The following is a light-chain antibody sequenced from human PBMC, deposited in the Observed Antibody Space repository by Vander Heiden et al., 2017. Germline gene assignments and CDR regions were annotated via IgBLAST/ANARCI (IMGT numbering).Light chain of an antibody. CDR3: QQSDNAPTIN. CDR2: SAS. V-gene: IGKV1-39*01. Sequence: DIQLTQSPSSLSASVGDRVTITCRSSQNIITYLNWYQQKPGKAPNLLIYSASSLQGGVPLRFSGSGYGTHFTLTISSLQPEDSATYYCQQSDNAPTINFGQGTRMEIK. J-gene: IGKJ5*01. CDR1: QNIITY.